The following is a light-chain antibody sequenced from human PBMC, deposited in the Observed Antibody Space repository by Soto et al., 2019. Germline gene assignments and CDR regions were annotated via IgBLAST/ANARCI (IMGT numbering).Light chain of an antibody. J-gene: IGKJ2*01. Sequence: ESVLTQSPGTLSLSPGERATLSCRASQSVSSSYLAWYQQKPGQAPRLLIYGASSRATGIPDRFSGSGSGTDFTLTISRLEPEDFAVYYCQQYGGTFGQGTKLEIK. CDR2: GAS. CDR1: QSVSSSY. CDR3: QQYGGT. V-gene: IGKV3-20*01.